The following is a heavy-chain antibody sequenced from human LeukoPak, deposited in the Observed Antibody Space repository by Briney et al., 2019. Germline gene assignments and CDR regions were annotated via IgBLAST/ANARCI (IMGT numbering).Heavy chain of an antibody. CDR1: GGSISSDRFY. CDR2: IKSSNT. CDR3: ARVPDWTYVPYY. V-gene: IGHV4-61*02. D-gene: IGHD3-16*01. J-gene: IGHJ4*02. Sequence: PSETLSLTCTVSGGSISSDRFYWTWVRQPAGKGLEWIGRIKSSNTNYNPSLKSRVSISLDTSTNQFSLKLSSLTAADTAVYYCARVPDWTYVPYYWGQGTLVTVSS.